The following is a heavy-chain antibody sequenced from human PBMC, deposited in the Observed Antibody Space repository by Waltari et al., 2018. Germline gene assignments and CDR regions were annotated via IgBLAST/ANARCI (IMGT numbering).Heavy chain of an antibody. V-gene: IGHV3-21*02. J-gene: IGHJ4*02. D-gene: IGHD5-12*01. CDR2: ISSSVSNR. CDR1: GFPFSTYT. Sequence: EVQLVESGGGLVKPGGSLRLSCSTSGFPFSTYTMNWVRQAPGKGLEWVSSISSSVSNRYYADSVKGRFTISRDNAKNSMYMQLNSLRVEDTAIYYCARGVSITETPWFAYWGQGTLVTVSS. CDR3: ARGVSITETPWFAY.